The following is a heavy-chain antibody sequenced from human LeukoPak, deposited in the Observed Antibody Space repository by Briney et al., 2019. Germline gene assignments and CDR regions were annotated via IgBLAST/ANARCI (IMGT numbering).Heavy chain of an antibody. V-gene: IGHV1-2*02. D-gene: IGHD3-10*01. Sequence: GASVKVSCKASGYTFTGYYMHWVRQAPGQGLEWMGWINPNSGGTNYAQKFQGRVTMTRDTSISTAYMELSRLRSDDTAVYYCARGPPYGSRTDFFDCWGRGTLVTVSS. CDR3: ARGPPYGSRTDFFDC. CDR1: GYTFTGYY. J-gene: IGHJ4*02. CDR2: INPNSGGT.